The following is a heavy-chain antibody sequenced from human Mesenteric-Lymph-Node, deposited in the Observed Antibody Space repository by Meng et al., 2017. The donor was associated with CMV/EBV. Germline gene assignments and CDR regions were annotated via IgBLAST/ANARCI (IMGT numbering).Heavy chain of an antibody. CDR2: INEDGSRT. Sequence: GGSLRLSCAASGFTFDDNAMHWVRQAPGKGLEWVSRINEDGSRTDYVDSVKGRFTISRDNAKNSLDLQMNSLRAEDTAVYYCARDWSGSDDYWGQGTLVTVSS. D-gene: IGHD1-26*01. CDR3: ARDWSGSDDY. CDR1: GFTFDDNA. V-gene: IGHV3-74*01. J-gene: IGHJ4*02.